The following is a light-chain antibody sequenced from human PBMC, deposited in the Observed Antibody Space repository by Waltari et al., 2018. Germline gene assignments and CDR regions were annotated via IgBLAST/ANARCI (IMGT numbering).Light chain of an antibody. CDR1: RSVNRN. V-gene: IGKV3-15*01. CDR2: GAS. Sequence: SGRTSRSVNRNLAWYQHKPGQAPRLLMYGASTRPTGIPARFSGSESGTEFTLTITSLQSEDFAVYYCQQYNNWPLTFGGGTKVEI. CDR3: QQYNNWPLT. J-gene: IGKJ4*01.